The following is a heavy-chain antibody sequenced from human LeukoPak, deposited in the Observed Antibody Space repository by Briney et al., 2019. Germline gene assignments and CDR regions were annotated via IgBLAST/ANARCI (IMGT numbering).Heavy chain of an antibody. CDR2: IYYSGST. CDR1: GGSLSSGDYY. J-gene: IGHJ6*02. CDR3: ARGPYGDYEVYYGMDV. V-gene: IGHV4-30-4*01. D-gene: IGHD4-17*01. Sequence: SETLSLTCTVSGGSLSSGDYYWSWIRQPRGKCLGCLGYIYYSGSTYYNPSLKSRVTISVDTSKNQFSLKLSSVTAADTAVYYCARGPYGDYEVYYGMDVWGQGTTVTVSS.